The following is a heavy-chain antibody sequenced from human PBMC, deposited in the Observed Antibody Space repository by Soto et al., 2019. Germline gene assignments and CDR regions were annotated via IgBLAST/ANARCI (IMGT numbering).Heavy chain of an antibody. D-gene: IGHD1-20*01. CDR3: ARATLEITGTTSFDD. J-gene: IGHJ4*02. CDR1: GGSISSSSYY. CDR2: IYYSGST. V-gene: IGHV4-39*01. Sequence: SETLSLTCTVSGGSISSSSYYWGWIRQPPGKGLEWIGSIYYSGSTYYNPSLKSRVTISVDTSKNQFSLKLSSVTAADTAVYYCARATLEITGTTSFDDWGQGTLVTVSS.